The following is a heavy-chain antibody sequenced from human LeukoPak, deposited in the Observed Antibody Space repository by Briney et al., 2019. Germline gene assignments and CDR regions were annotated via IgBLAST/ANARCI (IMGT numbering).Heavy chain of an antibody. J-gene: IGHJ4*02. Sequence: EASVKVSCKASGNTFTSYDINWVRQATGQGLEWMGVIITIFHTPYYAPKFQGRVTITADKSTSTVYMEVSSLRSEDTAVYYCARVRGVGSDSFDYWGQGTLVTVSS. CDR2: IITIFHTP. CDR3: ARVRGVGSDSFDY. V-gene: IGHV1-69*06. CDR1: GNTFTSYD. D-gene: IGHD3-10*01.